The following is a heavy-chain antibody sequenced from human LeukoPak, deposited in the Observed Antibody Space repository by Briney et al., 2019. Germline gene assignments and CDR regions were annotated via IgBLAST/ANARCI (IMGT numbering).Heavy chain of an antibody. Sequence: SEALSLTCAVYGGSFSGYYWSWIRQPPGKGLEWIGEINRSGSTNYNPSLKSRVTISVDTSKNQFSLKLSSVTAADTAVYYCASLYGDYPFDPWGQGTLVTVSS. D-gene: IGHD4-17*01. V-gene: IGHV4-34*01. CDR1: GGSFSGYY. CDR2: INRSGST. J-gene: IGHJ5*02. CDR3: ASLYGDYPFDP.